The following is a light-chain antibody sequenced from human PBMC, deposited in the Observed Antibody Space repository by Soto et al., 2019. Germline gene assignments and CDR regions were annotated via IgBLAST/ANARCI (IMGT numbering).Light chain of an antibody. Sequence: DIPMTQSPSTLSASVGDRVTITCRASQSISDWLAWYQQKPGKAPKLLIYKASSLESGVPSRFSGSGSGTEFTLTISSLQPDDFATYYCQQYNSYSPTWTFGQGTKVEIK. J-gene: IGKJ1*01. CDR2: KAS. CDR3: QQYNSYSPTWT. CDR1: QSISDW. V-gene: IGKV1-5*03.